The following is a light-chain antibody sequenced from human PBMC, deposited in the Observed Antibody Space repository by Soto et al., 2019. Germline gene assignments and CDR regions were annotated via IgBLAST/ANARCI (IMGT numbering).Light chain of an antibody. CDR2: EVT. J-gene: IGLJ2*01. CDR3: SSYAGSDTVEV. V-gene: IGLV2-8*01. Sequence: QAVLTQPPSASGSPGQSVTISCTGTRSDVGDYNYVSWYQQHPGKAPKLLIYEVTKRPSGVPDRFSGSKSANTASLTVSGLQAEDEADYYCSSYAGSDTVEVFGGGTKLTVL. CDR1: RSDVGDYNY.